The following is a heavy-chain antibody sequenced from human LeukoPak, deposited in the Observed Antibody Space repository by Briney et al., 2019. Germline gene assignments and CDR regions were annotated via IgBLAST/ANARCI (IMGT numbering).Heavy chain of an antibody. V-gene: IGHV3-23*01. D-gene: IGHD5-18*01. CDR3: AKSSGYSYGYYFDY. CDR2: VSGSGGST. J-gene: IGHJ4*02. Sequence: TGGSLRLSCAASGFTFSGYAMSWVRQAPGKGLEWVSAVSGSGGSTYYADSVKGRFTISRDNSKNTLYLQMNSLRAEDTAVYYCAKSSGYSYGYYFDYWGQGTLVTVPS. CDR1: GFTFSGYA.